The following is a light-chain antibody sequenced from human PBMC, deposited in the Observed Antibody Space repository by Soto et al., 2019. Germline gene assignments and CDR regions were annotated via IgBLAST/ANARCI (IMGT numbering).Light chain of an antibody. CDR1: QSVSSSY. CDR3: QQYGTSPT. CDR2: GAS. J-gene: IGKJ1*01. V-gene: IGKV3-20*01. Sequence: EVLMTQSPATLSVPPGERATLYCRASQSVSSSYLAWYQQKPGEAPRLLIYGASSRATGIPDRLSGSGSGTDFTLTISRLEPEDFAVYYCQQYGTSPTFGQGTKVDIK.